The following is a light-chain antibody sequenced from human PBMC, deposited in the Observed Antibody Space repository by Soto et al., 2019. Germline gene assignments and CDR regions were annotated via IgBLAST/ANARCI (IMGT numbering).Light chain of an antibody. Sequence: NFMLTQPHSVSESPGKTVTISCTGSSGNIARNYVQWYQQRPGSAPTTVIYEDNKRPSGVPDRFSVSVDTSSNSASLIISGLKTEDEADYYCQSHDTTNVVFGRGTKLTVL. V-gene: IGLV6-57*02. J-gene: IGLJ3*02. CDR3: QSHDTTNVV. CDR1: SGNIARNY. CDR2: EDN.